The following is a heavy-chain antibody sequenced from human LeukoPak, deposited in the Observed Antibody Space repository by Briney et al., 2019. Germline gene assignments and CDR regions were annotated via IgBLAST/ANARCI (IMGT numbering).Heavy chain of an antibody. CDR1: GXXXXXXW. V-gene: IGHV3-7*03. D-gene: IGHD2/OR15-2a*01. J-gene: IGHJ3*01. CDR2: IKEDGSAK. CDR3: VRDRGYFVFDF. Sequence: GGSLRLSCAAXGXXXXXXWXXXXXXTXXXXLXXVXNIKEDGSAKYYVDSVRGXFTISRDNGGNSLYLQMNSLRVEDTAVYYCVRDRGYFVFDFWGQGTMITVSS.